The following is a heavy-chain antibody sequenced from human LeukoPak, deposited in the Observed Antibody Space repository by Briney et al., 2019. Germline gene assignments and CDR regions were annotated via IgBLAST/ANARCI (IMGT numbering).Heavy chain of an antibody. J-gene: IGHJ4*02. CDR3: AREGCSGGICYSVFDS. Sequence: GGSLRLSCAASGFTFSDYYMSWIRQPAGKGLEWVSSISSTGGTTYYADSVKGRFTISRDNAKNSLSLQMNSLRAEDTAVYYCAREGCSGGICYSVFDSWGQGTLVTVSS. V-gene: IGHV3-11*04. CDR2: ISSTGGTT. D-gene: IGHD2-15*01. CDR1: GFTFSDYY.